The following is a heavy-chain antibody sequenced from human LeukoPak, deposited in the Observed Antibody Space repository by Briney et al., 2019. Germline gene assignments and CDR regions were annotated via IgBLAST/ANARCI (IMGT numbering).Heavy chain of an antibody. CDR1: GFTFSSYG. V-gene: IGHV3-30*18. D-gene: IGHD6-13*01. CDR2: ISYDGSNK. CDR3: AKVASGQQLAPFDY. J-gene: IGHJ4*02. Sequence: GGSLRLSCAASGFTFSSYGMHWVRQAPGKELEWVAVISYDGSNKYYADSVKGRFTISRDNSKNTLYLQMNSLRAEDMAVYYCAKVASGQQLAPFDYWGQGTLVTVSS.